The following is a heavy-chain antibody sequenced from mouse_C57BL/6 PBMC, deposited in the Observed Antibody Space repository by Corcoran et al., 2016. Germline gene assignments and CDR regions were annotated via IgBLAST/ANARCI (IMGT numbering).Heavy chain of an antibody. Sequence: QVQLQQSGAELVKPGASVKISCKASGYAFSSYWMNWVKQRPGKGLEWIGQIYPGDGDTNYNGKFKGKATLTADKSSSTAYMQLSSLTSEDSAVDFCARGTTGQGYYYAMDYWGQGTSVTVSS. CDR2: IYPGDGDT. CDR3: ARGTTGQGYYYAMDY. J-gene: IGHJ4*01. V-gene: IGHV1-80*01. D-gene: IGHD3-2*02. CDR1: GYAFSSYW.